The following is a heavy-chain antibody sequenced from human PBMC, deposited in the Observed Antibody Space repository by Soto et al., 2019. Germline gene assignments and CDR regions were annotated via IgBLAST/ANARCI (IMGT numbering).Heavy chain of an antibody. CDR2: ISDSGGRT. CDR1: GFTFSSSA. CDR3: AKSLNINWKNWFDP. V-gene: IGHV3-23*01. Sequence: GGALRLSCAASGFTFSSSAMNWVRQAPGKGLEWVSIISDSGGRTYYADSVRGRFTISRDNSKNTLYLQMNSLRAEDTAVYYCAKSLNINWKNWFDPWGQGTLVTVSS. D-gene: IGHD1-1*01. J-gene: IGHJ5*02.